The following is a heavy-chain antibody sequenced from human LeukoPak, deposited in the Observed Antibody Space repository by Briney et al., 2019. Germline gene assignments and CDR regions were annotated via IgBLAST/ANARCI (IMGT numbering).Heavy chain of an antibody. D-gene: IGHD6-19*01. Sequence: GGSLRLSCAASGFTFSSYAMHWVRQAPGKGLEYVSAISSNGGSTYYANSVKGRFTISRDNSKNTLYLQTGSLRAEDMAVYYCARGAGAVAGRYYFDYWGQGTLVTVSS. J-gene: IGHJ4*02. CDR3: ARGAGAVAGRYYFDY. CDR2: ISSNGGST. CDR1: GFTFSSYA. V-gene: IGHV3-64*01.